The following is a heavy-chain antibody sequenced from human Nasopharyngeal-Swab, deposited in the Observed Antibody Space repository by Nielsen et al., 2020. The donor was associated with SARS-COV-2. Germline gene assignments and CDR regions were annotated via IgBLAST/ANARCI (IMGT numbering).Heavy chain of an antibody. CDR2: IVERGGKT. J-gene: IGHJ4*02. V-gene: IGHV3-23*01. CDR3: AKDKFDYSNPAYFDY. Sequence: GESLKISCAASGFTFCSYAMSWVRQAPGQGLEWVSSIVERGGKTYYTDSVKGRFTVSRVNSKNTLYLQMNSQRAEDTAVYYCAKDKFDYSNPAYFDYWGQGTLVTVSS. D-gene: IGHD4-11*01. CDR1: GFTFCSYA.